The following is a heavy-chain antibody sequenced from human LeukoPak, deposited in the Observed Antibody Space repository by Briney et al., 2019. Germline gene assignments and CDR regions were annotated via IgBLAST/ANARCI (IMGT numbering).Heavy chain of an antibody. Sequence: GGSLRLSCAASGFSFGSYGIHWVRQAPGKGLEWVAVISHEGSQTYYADSVRGRFTISRDNSKNMVYLQMNSLRAEDTAVYYCATAPGVVPAAYENPPYYYYYMDVWGKGTTVTVSS. V-gene: IGHV3-30*03. CDR1: GFSFGSYG. CDR3: ATAPGVVPAAYENPPYYYYYMDV. D-gene: IGHD2-2*01. CDR2: ISHEGSQT. J-gene: IGHJ6*03.